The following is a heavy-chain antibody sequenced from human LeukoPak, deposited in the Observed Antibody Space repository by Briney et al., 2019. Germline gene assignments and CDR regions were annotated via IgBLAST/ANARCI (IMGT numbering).Heavy chain of an antibody. CDR2: ISGSGGGT. V-gene: IGHV3-23*01. CDR1: GITLSNYG. Sequence: GGSLRLSCAVSGITLSNYGMSWVRQAPGKGLEWVAGISGSGGGTNYADSVKGRFTISRDNPKNTLHLQMNSLRAEDTAVYFCAKRGVVIRVILVGFHKEAYYFDSWRQGALVTVSP. D-gene: IGHD3-22*01. J-gene: IGHJ4*02. CDR3: AKRGVVIRVILVGFHKEAYYFDS.